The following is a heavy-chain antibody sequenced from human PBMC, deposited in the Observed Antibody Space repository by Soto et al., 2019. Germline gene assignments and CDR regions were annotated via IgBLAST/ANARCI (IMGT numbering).Heavy chain of an antibody. CDR2: IIPIFGTA. J-gene: IGHJ3*02. D-gene: IGHD3-22*01. V-gene: IGHV1-69*13. CDR1: GYTFTGYY. CDR3: ASMGGGYYDSSGYYYDGLDI. Sequence: SVKVSCKASGYTFTGYYMHWVRQAPGQGLEWMGGIIPIFGTANYAQKFQGRVKITADESTSTAYMELSSLRSEDTAVYYCASMGGGYYDSSGYYYDGLDIWGQGTMVTVSS.